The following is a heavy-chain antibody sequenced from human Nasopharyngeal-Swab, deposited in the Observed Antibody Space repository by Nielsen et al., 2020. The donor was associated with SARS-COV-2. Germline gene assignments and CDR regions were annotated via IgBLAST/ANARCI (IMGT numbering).Heavy chain of an antibody. J-gene: IGHJ3*02. V-gene: IGHV1-18*01. D-gene: IGHD4-23*01. CDR2: IGSYNGKT. Sequence: ASVKVSCKASGYTFTSYGISWVRQAPGQGLEWMGWIGSYNGKTDNAQKFQGRVTMTTDTSTSTAYMELKSLRSDDTAVYYCARAQATTVATPAAGSFDIWGQGTMVTVPS. CDR3: ARAQATTVATPAAGSFDI. CDR1: GYTFTSYG.